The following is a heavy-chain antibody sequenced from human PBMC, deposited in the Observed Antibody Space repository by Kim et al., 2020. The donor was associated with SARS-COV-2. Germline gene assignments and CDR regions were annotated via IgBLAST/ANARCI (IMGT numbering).Heavy chain of an antibody. CDR2: INHSGST. CDR3: ARALPQQLLYYYYYYGMDV. Sequence: SETLSLTCAVYGGSFSGYYWSWIRQPPGKGLEWIGEINHSGSTNYNPSLKSRVTISVETSKNQFSLKLSSVTAADTAVYYCARALPQQLLYYYYYYGMDVWGQGTTVTVSS. CDR1: GGSFSGYY. D-gene: IGHD6-13*01. J-gene: IGHJ6*02. V-gene: IGHV4-34*01.